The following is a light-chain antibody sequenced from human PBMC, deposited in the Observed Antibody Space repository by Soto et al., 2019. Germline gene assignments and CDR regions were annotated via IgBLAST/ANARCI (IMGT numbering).Light chain of an antibody. J-gene: IGKJ4*01. V-gene: IGKV3-11*01. CDR1: QSVSSY. CDR3: QQRRNWPLT. Sequence: EIVLTQSPATLSLSPGERATLSCRASQSVSSYLAWYQQKPGHAPRLLIYDASNRATGIPVRFSGSGSGTDFTLTISSLEPEDFAVYYCQQRRNWPLTFGGGTKVEIK. CDR2: DAS.